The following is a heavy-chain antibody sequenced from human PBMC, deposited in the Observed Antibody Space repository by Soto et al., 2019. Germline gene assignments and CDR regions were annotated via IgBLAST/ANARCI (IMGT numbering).Heavy chain of an antibody. CDR1: GGSISSGDYY. CDR3: ARGRAMDYYHYYGMDV. CDR2: IYYSGST. D-gene: IGHD5-18*01. J-gene: IGHJ6*02. Sequence: SETLSLTCTVSGGSISSGDYYWSWIRQPPGKGLEWIGYIYYSGSTYYNPSLKSRVTISVGTSKNQFSLKLSSVTAADTAVYYCARGRAMDYYHYYGMDVWGQGTTVTVSS. V-gene: IGHV4-30-4*01.